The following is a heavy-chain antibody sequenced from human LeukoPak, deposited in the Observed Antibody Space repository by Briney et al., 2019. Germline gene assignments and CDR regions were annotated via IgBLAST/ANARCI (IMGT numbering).Heavy chain of an antibody. CDR2: INHSGST. CDR3: ARGWLQRYDY. Sequence: PSETLSLTCAVYGGSFSGYYWSWIRQPPGKGLEWIGEINHSGSTNSNPSLKSRVTISVDTSKNQFSLKLSSVTAADTAVYYCARGWLQRYDYWGQGTLVTVSS. D-gene: IGHD5-12*01. V-gene: IGHV4-34*01. J-gene: IGHJ4*02. CDR1: GGSFSGYY.